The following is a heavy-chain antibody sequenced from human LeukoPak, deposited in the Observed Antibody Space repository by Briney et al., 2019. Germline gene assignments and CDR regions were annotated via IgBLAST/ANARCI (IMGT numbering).Heavy chain of an antibody. D-gene: IGHD5/OR15-5a*01. J-gene: IGHJ4*02. V-gene: IGHV4-59*01. CDR3: ARANPLYETCYFDY. CDR2: IYYSGST. CDR1: GGSISGYY. Sequence: PSETLSLTCTVSGGSISGYYWTWIRQPPGKGLEWIGYIYYSGSTNYNPSLKSRVTISIDTSKNQFSLRLSSVTAADTAVYYCARANPLYETCYFDYWGQGTLVTVSS.